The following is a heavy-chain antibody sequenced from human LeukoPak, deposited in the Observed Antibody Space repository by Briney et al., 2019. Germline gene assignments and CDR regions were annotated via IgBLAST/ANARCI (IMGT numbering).Heavy chain of an antibody. CDR3: ARDIREGINWFDP. CDR1: GFTFSSYS. D-gene: IGHD3-3*02. Sequence: GGSLRLSCAASGFTFSSYSMNWVRQAPGKGLEWVSYISSSSSTIYYADSVKGRFTISRDNAKNSLYLHMNSLRAEDTAVYYCARDIREGINWFDPWGQGTLVTVSS. J-gene: IGHJ5*02. V-gene: IGHV3-48*04. CDR2: ISSSSSTI.